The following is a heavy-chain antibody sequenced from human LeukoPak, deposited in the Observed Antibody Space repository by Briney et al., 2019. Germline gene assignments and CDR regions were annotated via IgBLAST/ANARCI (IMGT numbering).Heavy chain of an antibody. D-gene: IGHD1-1*01. V-gene: IGHV3-23*01. Sequence: EWVSAISGSGGSTYYADSVKGRFTISRDNSKNTLYLQMNSLRAEDTAVYYCADGKSQSYYWGQGTLVTVSS. J-gene: IGHJ4*02. CDR2: ISGSGGST. CDR3: ADGKSQSYY.